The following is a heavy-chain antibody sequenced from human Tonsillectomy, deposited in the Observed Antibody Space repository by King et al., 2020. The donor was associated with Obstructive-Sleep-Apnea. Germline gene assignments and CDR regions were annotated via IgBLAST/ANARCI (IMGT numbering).Heavy chain of an antibody. CDR2: ISSSGAHT. CDR3: VRGGTWNYDALDS. CDR1: GFSFSDYY. D-gene: IGHD3-3*01. V-gene: IGHV3-11*06. J-gene: IGHJ4*02. Sequence: HVQLVESGGGLVKPGGSLTLSCAASGFSFSDYYMYWIRQAPGKGLEWVSFISSSGAHTSYADSVKGRFTISRDNAKNSLYLPMNSLRLEDTAVYYCVRGGTWNYDALDSWGQGTLVTVSS.